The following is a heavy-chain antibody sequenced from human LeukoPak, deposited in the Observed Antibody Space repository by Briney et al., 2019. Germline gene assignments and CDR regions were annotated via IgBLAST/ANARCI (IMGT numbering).Heavy chain of an antibody. CDR2: ISSSSSYI. D-gene: IGHD3-16*01. CDR1: GFTFSSDT. CDR3: ATALQGGYFDY. V-gene: IGHV3-21*01. J-gene: IGHJ4*02. Sequence: KAVGSLRLSCAAAGFTFSSDTMNWVRQSPGKGLEWVSSISSSSSYIYYADSVKGRFPISRDNAKNSLYLQMNSLRPEDTAVYYCATALQGGYFDYWGQGTLVTVSS.